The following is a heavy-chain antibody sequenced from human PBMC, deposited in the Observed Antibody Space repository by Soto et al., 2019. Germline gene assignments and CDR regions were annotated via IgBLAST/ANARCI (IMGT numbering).Heavy chain of an antibody. CDR1: GGSISSGGYS. J-gene: IGHJ4*02. V-gene: IGHV4-30-2*01. Sequence: SETLSLTCAVSGGSISSGGYSWSWIRQPPGKGLEWIGYIYHSGSTYYNPSLKSRVTISVDRSKNQFSLKLSSVTAADTAVYYCARGRYSGSWGFDYWGQGTLVTVSS. CDR3: ARGRYSGSWGFDY. CDR2: IYHSGST. D-gene: IGHD1-26*01.